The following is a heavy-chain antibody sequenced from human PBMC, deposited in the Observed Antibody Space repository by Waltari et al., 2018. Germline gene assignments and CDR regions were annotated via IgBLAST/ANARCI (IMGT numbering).Heavy chain of an antibody. Sequence: QVQLVESGGCVVQPGSSLRPSCAASVFTFSSSGMPWGRQAPGKGLEWVAGIWYDGSNKYYADSVKGRFTISRDNSKNTLYLQMNSLRAEDTAVYYCARDAMDLGDYWGQGTLVTVSS. CDR2: IWYDGSNK. D-gene: IGHD2-2*01. CDR3: ARDAMDLGDY. V-gene: IGHV3-33*01. J-gene: IGHJ4*02. CDR1: VFTFSSSG.